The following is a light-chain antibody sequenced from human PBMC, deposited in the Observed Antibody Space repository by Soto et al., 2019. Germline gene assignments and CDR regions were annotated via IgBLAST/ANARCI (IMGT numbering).Light chain of an antibody. CDR1: SSDVGSYNY. V-gene: IGLV2-14*01. CDR2: DVS. J-gene: IGLJ2*01. CDR3: TSYTSDSTVV. Sequence: QSALTQPASVSGSPGQSITISCTGTSSDVGSYNYVSWYQQYPGKAPKLMVYDVSDRPSGVSNRFSGSKSGNTASLTISGLQAEDEADYYCTSYTSDSTVVFGGGTKVTVL.